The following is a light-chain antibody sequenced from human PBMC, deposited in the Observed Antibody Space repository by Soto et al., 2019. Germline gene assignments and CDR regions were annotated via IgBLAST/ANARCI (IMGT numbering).Light chain of an antibody. CDR1: QSVSSSY. Sequence: EIVLTQSPGTLSLSPGERATLSCRASQSVSSSYLAWYQQKPGQAPRLLIYGASSRATGIPDRFSGSGSGTDFTLTISRLEPEDIEVYYCQQYGSSGYTFGQGTKLEIK. J-gene: IGKJ2*01. CDR3: QQYGSSGYT. CDR2: GAS. V-gene: IGKV3-20*01.